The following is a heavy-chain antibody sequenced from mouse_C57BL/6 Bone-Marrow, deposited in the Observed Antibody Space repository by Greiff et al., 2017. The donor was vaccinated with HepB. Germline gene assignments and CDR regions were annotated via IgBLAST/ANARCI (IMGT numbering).Heavy chain of an antibody. Sequence: QVQLQQPGTELVKPGASVKLSCKASGYTFTSYWMHWVKQRPGQGLEWIGNINPNNGGTNYNEKFKSKATLTVDKSSSTDYMQLRSLTSEDSAVYYCARGDYYGSSPYYFDYWGQGTTLTVSS. D-gene: IGHD1-1*01. CDR1: GYTFTSYW. V-gene: IGHV1-53*01. CDR2: INPNNGGT. J-gene: IGHJ2*01. CDR3: ARGDYYGSSPYYFDY.